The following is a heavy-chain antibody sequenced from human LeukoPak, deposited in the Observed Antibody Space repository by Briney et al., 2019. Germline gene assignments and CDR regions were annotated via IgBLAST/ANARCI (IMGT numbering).Heavy chain of an antibody. Sequence: GGSLRLSCAASGFTFSSYEMNWVRQAPGKGLEWVSYISSSGSTIYYADSVKGRFTISRDNAKNSLYLQMNSLRAEDTAVYYCARVFIGAPEDYWGQGTLVTVSS. CDR3: ARVFIGAPEDY. CDR2: ISSSGSTI. V-gene: IGHV3-48*03. CDR1: GFTFSSYE. D-gene: IGHD1-14*01. J-gene: IGHJ4*02.